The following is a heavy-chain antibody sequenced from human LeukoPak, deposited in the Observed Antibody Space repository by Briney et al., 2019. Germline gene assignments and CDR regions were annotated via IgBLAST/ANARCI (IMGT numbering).Heavy chain of an antibody. J-gene: IGHJ4*02. Sequence: GGSLRLSCAASGFTFSNYPMNWVRQAPGKGLEWVSSISSSSSDIYYADSVKGRFTISRDNAKNSLYLQMNSLRAEDTAVYYCARDPVWTVTIAYWGQGTLVTVSS. CDR1: GFTFSNYP. CDR3: ARDPVWTVTIAY. V-gene: IGHV3-21*01. D-gene: IGHD4-11*01. CDR2: ISSSSSDI.